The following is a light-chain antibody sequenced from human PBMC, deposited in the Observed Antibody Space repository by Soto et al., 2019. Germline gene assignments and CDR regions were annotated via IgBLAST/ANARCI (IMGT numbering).Light chain of an antibody. CDR1: HRVRSN. Sequence: ETVMTQSPVTLSLAPGDRATLSCRASHRVRSNLAWYQQKPGQPPRLLIYAASTRATGIPGRFSGSGSGTEFTLTISSLQSEDSAAYYCQQDNDWPPLTFGGGTKGEIK. J-gene: IGKJ4*01. V-gene: IGKV3-15*01. CDR3: QQDNDWPPLT. CDR2: AAS.